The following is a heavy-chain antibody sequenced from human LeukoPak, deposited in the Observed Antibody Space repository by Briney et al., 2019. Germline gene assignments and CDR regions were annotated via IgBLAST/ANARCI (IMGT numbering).Heavy chain of an antibody. J-gene: IGHJ5*02. CDR3: ARRLSTWSEGWFDP. Sequence: ASVKVSCKASGYTFTGYYMHWVRQAPGQGLEWMGWINPNTGGTNYAQKFQGRVTMTRDTSISTAYMELSGLTSDDTAVYYCARRLSTWSEGWFDPWGQGTLVTVSS. V-gene: IGHV1-2*02. CDR2: INPNTGGT. D-gene: IGHD6-13*01. CDR1: GYTFTGYY.